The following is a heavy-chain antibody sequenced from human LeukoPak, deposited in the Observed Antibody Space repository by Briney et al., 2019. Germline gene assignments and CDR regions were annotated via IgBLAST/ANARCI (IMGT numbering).Heavy chain of an antibody. CDR1: GGSISSNNYY. Sequence: PSETLSLTCTVSGGSISSNNYYWGWIRQPPGQGLEWIATIYYSGSTYYNPSLRSRVTISVDTSKNQFSLKLSSVTAADTAVYYCARNLFSSAWSSAGFDYWGQGSLVTVSS. D-gene: IGHD6-13*01. CDR3: ARNLFSSAWSSAGFDY. V-gene: IGHV4-39*01. J-gene: IGHJ4*02. CDR2: IYYSGST.